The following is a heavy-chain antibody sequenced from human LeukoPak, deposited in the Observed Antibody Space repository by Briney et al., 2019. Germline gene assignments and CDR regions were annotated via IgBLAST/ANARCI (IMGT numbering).Heavy chain of an antibody. CDR2: IYSGGST. J-gene: IGHJ3*02. D-gene: IGHD1-26*01. CDR3: ARGGSGSYFRDAFDI. Sequence: GGSLRLSCAASGITVSSNYMSWVRQAPGEGLEWVSLIYSGGSTYYADSVQGRFTISRDNSKNTLYLQMNSLRAEDTAAYYCARGGSGSYFRDAFDIWGQGTMVTVSS. V-gene: IGHV3-66*02. CDR1: GITVSSNY.